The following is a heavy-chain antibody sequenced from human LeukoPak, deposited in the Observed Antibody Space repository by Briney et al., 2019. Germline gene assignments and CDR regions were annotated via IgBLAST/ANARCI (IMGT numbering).Heavy chain of an antibody. D-gene: IGHD6-13*01. CDR2: ISGSGGNT. V-gene: IGHV3-23*01. Sequence: PGGSLRLSCAASGFTFSSYAMNWVRQAPGKGLEWVSGISGSGGNTYYADSVKGRFTISRDNSENTLNLQMNSLGAEDTAIYYCAKARAGDITAAFNYWGQGTLVTVSS. J-gene: IGHJ4*02. CDR3: AKARAGDITAAFNY. CDR1: GFTFSSYA.